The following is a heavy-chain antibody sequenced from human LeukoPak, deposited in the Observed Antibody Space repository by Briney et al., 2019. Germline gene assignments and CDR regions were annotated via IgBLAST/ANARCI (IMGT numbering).Heavy chain of an antibody. D-gene: IGHD6-19*01. CDR3: AGSRVAVTDTIDR. CDR2: INPDGSET. Sequence: GGSLRLSCAASGFPFNSYCMSSVRQAPRKCLEWVANINPDGSETRCVDSMKDRFTVSRDNAGNSLFLQVNSLRVEDTAVYYCAGSRVAVTDTIDRWGQGTLVTVSP. CDR1: GFPFNSYC. V-gene: IGHV3-7*01. J-gene: IGHJ5*02.